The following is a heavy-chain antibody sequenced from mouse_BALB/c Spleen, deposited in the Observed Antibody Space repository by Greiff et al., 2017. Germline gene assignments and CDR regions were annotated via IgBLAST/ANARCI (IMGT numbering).Heavy chain of an antibody. CDR1: GFSLTSYG. J-gene: IGHJ2*01. CDR2: IWAGGST. D-gene: IGHD2-4*01. Sequence: VKLLESGPGLVAPSQSLSITCTVSGFSLTSYGVHWVRQPPGKGLEWLGVIWAGGSTNYNSALMSRLSISKDNSKSQVFLKMNSLQTDDTSMYCCARDLITTGVDYWGQSTTLTGSS. V-gene: IGHV2-9*02. CDR3: ARDLITTGVDY.